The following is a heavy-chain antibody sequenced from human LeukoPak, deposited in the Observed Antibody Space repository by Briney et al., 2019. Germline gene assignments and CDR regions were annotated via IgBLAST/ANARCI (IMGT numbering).Heavy chain of an antibody. CDR1: GFTFSTYA. D-gene: IGHD4-17*01. J-gene: IGHJ4*02. Sequence: PGESLRLSCAASGFTFSTYALSWVRQAPGKGLEWVSSIRGSDGSTYYADSVKGQFAISRDNSKNTLYLQMNSLRAEDTAVYYCAKDVYGDYGGLDYWGQGTLVTVSS. CDR2: IRGSDGST. CDR3: AKDVYGDYGGLDY. V-gene: IGHV3-23*01.